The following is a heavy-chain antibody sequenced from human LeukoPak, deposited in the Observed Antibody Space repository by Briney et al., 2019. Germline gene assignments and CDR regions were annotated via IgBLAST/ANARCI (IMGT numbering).Heavy chain of an antibody. J-gene: IGHJ4*02. CDR1: GGTFSSYA. Sequence: SVKVSCKASGGTFSSYAISWVRQAPGQGLEWMGGIIPIFGTANYAQKFQGRVTITADESTSTAYMELSSLRSEDTAVYNCARGEQFLEWLFGYWGQGTLVTVSS. CDR2: IIPIFGTA. V-gene: IGHV1-69*01. D-gene: IGHD3-3*01. CDR3: ARGEQFLEWLFGY.